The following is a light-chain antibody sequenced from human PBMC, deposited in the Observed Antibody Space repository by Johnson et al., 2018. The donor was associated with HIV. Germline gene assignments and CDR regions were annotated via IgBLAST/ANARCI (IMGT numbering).Light chain of an antibody. CDR2: ENN. CDR3: GTWDSSLSSGRGV. J-gene: IGLJ1*01. Sequence: HSVLTQPPSVSAAPGQKVTISCSGSSSNIGNNYVSWYQVLPGTAPKLLIYENNKRPSGIPDRFSGSKSGTSATLGITGLQTGDEADYYCGTWDSSLSSGRGVFGTGTKVTVL. CDR1: SSNIGNNY. V-gene: IGLV1-51*02.